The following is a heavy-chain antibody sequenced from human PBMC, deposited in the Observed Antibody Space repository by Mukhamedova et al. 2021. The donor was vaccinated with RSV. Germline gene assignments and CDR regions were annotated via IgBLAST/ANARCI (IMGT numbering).Heavy chain of an antibody. J-gene: IGHJ4*02. V-gene: IGHV3-30*01. Sequence: VRKAPGKGQEGVAHIQYDGTTTYNADPVKARFTISRDNSKNTLYLQINSRRPEETAVYSVASFFCSSPSVSLGGSDYWGQGT. CDR2: IQYDGTTT. D-gene: IGHD2-2*01. CDR3: ASFFCSSPSVSLGGSDY.